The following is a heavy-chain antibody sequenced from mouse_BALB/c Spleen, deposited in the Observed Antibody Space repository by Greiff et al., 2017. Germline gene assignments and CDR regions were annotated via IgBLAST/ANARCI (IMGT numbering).Heavy chain of an antibody. CDR1: GFTFSSYT. CDR3: ARQYGNYPFAY. J-gene: IGHJ3*01. Sequence: EVKLVESGGGLVQPGGSLKLSCAASGFTFSSYTMSWVRQTPEKRLEWVAYISNGGGSTYYPDTVKGRFTISRDNAKNTLYLQMSSLKSEDTAMYYCARQYGNYPFAYWGQGTLVTVSA. V-gene: IGHV5-12-2*01. CDR2: ISNGGGST. D-gene: IGHD2-10*02.